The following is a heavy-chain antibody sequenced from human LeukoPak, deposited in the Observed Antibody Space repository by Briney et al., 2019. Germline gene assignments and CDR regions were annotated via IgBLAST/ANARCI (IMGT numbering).Heavy chain of an antibody. CDR1: GFTFDDYA. J-gene: IGHJ4*02. V-gene: IGHV3-9*01. D-gene: IGHD3-10*01. CDR3: AKDPSAEFLIDY. Sequence: PGRSLRLSCAASGFTFDDYAMHWVRQAPGKGLEWVSGISWNSGSIGYADSVKGRFTISRDNSENTLYLQMNSLRAEDTAVYYCAKDPSAEFLIDYWGQGTLVTVSS. CDR2: ISWNSGSI.